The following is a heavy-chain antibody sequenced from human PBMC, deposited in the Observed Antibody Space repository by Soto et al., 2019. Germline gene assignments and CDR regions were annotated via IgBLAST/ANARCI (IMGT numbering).Heavy chain of an antibody. Sequence: EVQLVESGGGLVQPGGSLRLSCAASGFTFSSSWMHWVRQAPGKGLVWVSRINSGASTTNYADSVKGRFTISRDNAKNTLYLQMDSLTAEDTAVYYCARGPSGWFGYDYWDQGTLVTVSS. CDR1: GFTFSSSW. CDR2: INSGASTT. CDR3: ARGPSGWFGYDY. V-gene: IGHV3-74*01. J-gene: IGHJ4*02. D-gene: IGHD6-19*01.